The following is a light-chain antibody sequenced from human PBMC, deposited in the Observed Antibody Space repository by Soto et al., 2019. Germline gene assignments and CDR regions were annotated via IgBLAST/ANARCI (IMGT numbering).Light chain of an antibody. CDR3: QQYYTFPLYT. CDR1: QDIGHY. J-gene: IGKJ2*01. Sequence: VIWMTQSPSFLSAIRGDRVTISCRMSQDIGHYLAWYRQKPGKAPELLIYDTSRLQTGAPSRFSGSGSGTYFTLAISSLLSEDFATYYCQQYYTFPLYTFGQGNKLEI. V-gene: IGKV1D-8*01. CDR2: DTS.